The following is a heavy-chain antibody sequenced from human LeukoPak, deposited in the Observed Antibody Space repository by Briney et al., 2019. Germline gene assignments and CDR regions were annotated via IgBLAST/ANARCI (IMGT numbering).Heavy chain of an antibody. Sequence: GASLKVFCNASGYTFTSYDINWVRQATGQGLEWMGWMNPNSGNTGYAQKFQGRVTMTRNTSISTAYMELSSLRSEDTAVYYCARGGAVADFNWFDPWGQGTLVTVSS. CDR1: GYTFTSYD. D-gene: IGHD6-19*01. J-gene: IGHJ5*02. V-gene: IGHV1-8*01. CDR3: ARGGAVADFNWFDP. CDR2: MNPNSGNT.